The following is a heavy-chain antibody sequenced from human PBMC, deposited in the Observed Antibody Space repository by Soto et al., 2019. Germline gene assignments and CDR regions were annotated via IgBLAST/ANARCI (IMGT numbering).Heavy chain of an antibody. V-gene: IGHV4-4*02. CDR3: ARLVYDTRLNYMYFDF. D-gene: IGHD3-10*01. CDR1: GGSISSSSW. J-gene: IGHJ4*02. CDR2: IFHDGTA. Sequence: SETLSLTCAVSGGSISSSSWWTWVRQTPQRGLEYIGEIFHDGTANYYQSFERRVAISVDTSKNQFSLKLTSVTAADTAIYFCARLVYDTRLNYMYFDFWGQGALVTVSS.